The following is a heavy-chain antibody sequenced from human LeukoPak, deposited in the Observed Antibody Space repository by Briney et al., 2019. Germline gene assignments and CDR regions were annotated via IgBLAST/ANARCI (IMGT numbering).Heavy chain of an antibody. CDR3: ARGGGIYGLWDY. CDR1: GFTFSSYW. D-gene: IGHD1-26*01. J-gene: IGHJ4*02. CDR2: IYSDGSSY. Sequence: GGSLRLFCAASGFTFSSYWMHWVRQAPGKGLVWVSRIYSDGSSYTADSVKGRFTISRDNAKDTLYLQMNSLRVEDTAVYYCARGGGIYGLWDYWGQETLVTVSS. V-gene: IGHV3-74*03.